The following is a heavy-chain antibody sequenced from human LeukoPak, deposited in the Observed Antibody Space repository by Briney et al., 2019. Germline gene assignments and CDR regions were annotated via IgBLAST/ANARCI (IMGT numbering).Heavy chain of an antibody. CDR3: AKEASSSSPQFDY. CDR2: IWYDGSNK. D-gene: IGHD6-13*01. V-gene: IGHV3-33*06. Sequence: PGGSLRLSCAASGFTFSSYGMHWVRQAPGKGLEGVAVIWYDGSNKYYADSVKGGFTISRDNSKNTLYLQMNSLRAEDTAVYYCAKEASSSSPQFDYWGQGTLVTVSS. CDR1: GFTFSSYG. J-gene: IGHJ4*02.